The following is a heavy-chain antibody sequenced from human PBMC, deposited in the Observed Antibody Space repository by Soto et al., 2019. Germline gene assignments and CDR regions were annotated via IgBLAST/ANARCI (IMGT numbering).Heavy chain of an antibody. D-gene: IGHD1-1*01. J-gene: IGHJ5*01. CDR1: GFTFNPYN. V-gene: IGHV3-21*01. CDR3: ARGLEGATSKNWFDS. CDR2: ISTSSSYI. Sequence: SLRLSCEGSGFTFNPYNMNWVRQAPGKGLEWVASISTSSSYIYYAASVEGRFTVSRDNAKNSLYLQMSDLRDEDTAVYYCARGLEGATSKNWFDSWGQGTQVTVSS.